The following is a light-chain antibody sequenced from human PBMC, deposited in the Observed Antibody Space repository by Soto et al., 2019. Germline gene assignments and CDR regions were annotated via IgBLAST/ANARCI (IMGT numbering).Light chain of an antibody. CDR1: QSISSW. CDR3: QQYNSYSPLT. Sequence: DIQMTQSPSTLSASVGDRVTITCRASQSISSWLAWYQQKPGKAPKLLIYDASSLESGVPSRFSGSGSGTEFTLTNSSLQTDDFATYYCQQYNSYSPLTFGGRTKVEIK. CDR2: DAS. J-gene: IGKJ4*01. V-gene: IGKV1-5*01.